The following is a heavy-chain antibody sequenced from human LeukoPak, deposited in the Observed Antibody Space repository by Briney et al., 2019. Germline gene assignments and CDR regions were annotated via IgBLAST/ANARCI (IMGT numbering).Heavy chain of an antibody. D-gene: IGHD3-10*01. V-gene: IGHV4-38-2*01. CDR2: IDHSGST. CDR3: ARTGVLLWFGELLYYFDY. J-gene: IGHJ4*02. CDR1: GYSISSGYY. Sequence: PSETLSLTCAVSGYSISSGYYWGWIRQPPGKGLEWIGSIDHSGSTYYNPSLKSRVTISVDTSKNQFSLKLSSVTAADTAVYYCARTGVLLWFGELLYYFDYWGQGTLVTVSS.